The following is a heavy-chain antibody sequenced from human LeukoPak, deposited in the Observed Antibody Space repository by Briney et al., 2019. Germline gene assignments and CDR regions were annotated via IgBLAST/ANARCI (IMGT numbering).Heavy chain of an antibody. Sequence: SETLSLTCTVSGGSISSSSYYWGWIRQPPGKGLEWIGSIYYSGSTYYNPSLKSRVTISVGTSKNQFSLKLSSVTAADTAVYYCARPSLGAFDIWGQGTMVTVSS. J-gene: IGHJ3*02. CDR2: IYYSGST. D-gene: IGHD3-16*01. V-gene: IGHV4-39*01. CDR3: ARPSLGAFDI. CDR1: GGSISSSSYY.